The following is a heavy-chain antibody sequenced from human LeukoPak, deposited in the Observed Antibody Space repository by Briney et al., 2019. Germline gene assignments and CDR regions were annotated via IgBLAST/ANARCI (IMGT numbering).Heavy chain of an antibody. Sequence: PGGSLRLSCVASGFTFYNYAMSWVRQAPGKGLEWVSVISCSGGSTYYADSVKGRSTISRDNSKNTLYLQMNSLRAEDTAVYYCAKVCSWYGFDIWGQGTMVTVSS. D-gene: IGHD6-13*01. J-gene: IGHJ3*02. CDR1: GFTFYNYA. V-gene: IGHV3-23*01. CDR2: ISCSGGST. CDR3: AKVCSWYGFDI.